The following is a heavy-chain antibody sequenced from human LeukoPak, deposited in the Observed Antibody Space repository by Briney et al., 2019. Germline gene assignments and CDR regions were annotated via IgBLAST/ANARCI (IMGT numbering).Heavy chain of an antibody. J-gene: IGHJ5*02. CDR2: INHSGST. V-gene: IGHV4-34*01. CDR3: AGLIRPGWFDP. Sequence: SETLSLTCAVYGGSFSGYYWSWIRQPPGKGLEWIGEINHSGSTNYNPSLKSRVTISVDTSKNQFSLKLSSVTAADTAVYYCAGLIRPGWFDPWGQGTLVTVSS. D-gene: IGHD1-14*01. CDR1: GGSFSGYY.